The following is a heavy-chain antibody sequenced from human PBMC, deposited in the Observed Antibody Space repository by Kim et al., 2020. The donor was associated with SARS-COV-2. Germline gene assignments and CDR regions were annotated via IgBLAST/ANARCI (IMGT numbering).Heavy chain of an antibody. CDR1: RFTFSSYG. J-gene: IGHJ4*02. Sequence: GGSLRLSCAASRFTFSSYGMHWVRQAPGKGLEWVAVISYDGSNKYYADSVKGRFTISRDNSKNTLYLQMNSLRAEDTAVYYCAKGYGDYEGIDYWGQGTLVTVSS. D-gene: IGHD4-17*01. CDR2: ISYDGSNK. V-gene: IGHV3-30*18. CDR3: AKGYGDYEGIDY.